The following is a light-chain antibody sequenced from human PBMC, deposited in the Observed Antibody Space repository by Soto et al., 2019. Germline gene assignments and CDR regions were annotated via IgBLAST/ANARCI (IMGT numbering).Light chain of an antibody. CDR1: TSNIGSNT. Sequence: QSVLTQPPSASGTPGQTVTISCSGNTSNIGSNTVNWYQHLPGTAPKLLLYSNKQRPSGVPDRISGSKSGTSASLAISGLQSEDEADYYCAARDDSLNGVVFGGGTQLTVL. V-gene: IGLV1-44*01. CDR3: AARDDSLNGVV. CDR2: SNK. J-gene: IGLJ7*01.